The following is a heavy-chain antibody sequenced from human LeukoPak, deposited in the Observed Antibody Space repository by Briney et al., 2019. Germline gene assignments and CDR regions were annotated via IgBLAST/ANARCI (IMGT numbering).Heavy chain of an antibody. CDR3: ARALGGYCSGGSCYSVDY. CDR2: IYYSGST. J-gene: IGHJ4*02. D-gene: IGHD2-15*01. V-gene: IGHV4-61*10. Sequence: PSQTLSLTCTVSDGSINIDTYYWSWIRQPAGKGLEWIGYIYYSGSTNYNPSLKSRVTISVDTSKNQFSLKLSSVTAADTAVYYCARALGGYCSGGSCYSVDYWGQGTLVTVSS. CDR1: DGSINIDTYY.